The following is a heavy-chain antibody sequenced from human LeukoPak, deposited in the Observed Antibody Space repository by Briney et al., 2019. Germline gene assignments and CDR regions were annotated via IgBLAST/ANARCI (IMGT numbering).Heavy chain of an antibody. D-gene: IGHD6-13*01. J-gene: IGHJ5*02. CDR2: SNDSGGT. CDR3: ASPSSWYGGWFDP. V-gene: IGHV4-34*01. Sequence: SETLSLTCAVYGGTFSGYYWSWIRQPPGKRLEWVGESNDSGGTNYNPSLKSRVTISADKSKNQVSLRLTSVTAADTAVYYCASPSSWYGGWFDPWGQGTLVTVSS. CDR1: GGTFSGYY.